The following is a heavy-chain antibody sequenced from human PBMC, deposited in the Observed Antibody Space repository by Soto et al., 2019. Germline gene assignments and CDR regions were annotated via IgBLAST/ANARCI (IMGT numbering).Heavy chain of an antibody. D-gene: IGHD3-3*01. J-gene: IGHJ4*02. CDR1: GGSISSGGYY. CDR2: IYYSGST. V-gene: IGHV4-31*03. CDR3: ARERRGTIFGVVPTYFDY. Sequence: QVQLQESGPGLVKPSQTLSLTCTVSGGSISSGGYYWSWIRQHPGKGLEWIGYIYYSGSTYYNPXXKSRDTISVDXXKXQXXLKLSSVTAADTAVYYCARERRGTIFGVVPTYFDYWGQGTLVTVSS.